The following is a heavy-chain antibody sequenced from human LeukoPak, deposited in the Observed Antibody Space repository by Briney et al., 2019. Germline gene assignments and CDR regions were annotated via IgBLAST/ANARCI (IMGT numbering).Heavy chain of an antibody. CDR1: GFTFSTYG. D-gene: IGHD4-17*01. J-gene: IGHJ4*02. CDR2: VWSDGNGK. Sequence: ARSLRLSCAASGFTFSTYGMHWVRQAPGKGLEWVALVWSDGNGKFYADSVKGRFTISRDNSKNTVYLQMNSLRAEDTAVYYCVSVLTVTFDSWGQGTLGSVSS. V-gene: IGHV3-33*01. CDR3: VSVLTVTFDS.